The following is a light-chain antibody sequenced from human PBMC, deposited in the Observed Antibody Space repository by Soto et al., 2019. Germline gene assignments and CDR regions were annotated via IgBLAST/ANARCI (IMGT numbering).Light chain of an antibody. V-gene: IGKV3-20*01. CDR2: DES. CDR1: QTVRNKY. Sequence: EFVLTQSPGTLSLSPGERATLSCRDSQTVRNKYLAWYQQKPGQAPRLLIYDESSRATGIPDRFSGGGSGTDLNLTISRLEPEDFAVYYCQQFSSYPLTFGGGTKVDIK. J-gene: IGKJ4*01. CDR3: QQFSSYPLT.